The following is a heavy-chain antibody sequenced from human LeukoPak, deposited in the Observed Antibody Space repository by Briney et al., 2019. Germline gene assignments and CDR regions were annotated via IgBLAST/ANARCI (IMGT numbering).Heavy chain of an antibody. CDR1: GFTFNVYS. D-gene: IGHD1-1*01. CDR3: AKGMTTLGGGGY. J-gene: IGHJ4*02. V-gene: IGHV3-48*01. Sequence: PGGSLRLSCAASGFTFNVYSMNWVRQAPGKGLEWVSFISSSLDSNIYYADSVKGRFTISRDNSKNTLYLQMNSLRAEDTAVYYCAKGMTTLGGGGYWGQGTLVTVSS. CDR2: ISSSLDSNI.